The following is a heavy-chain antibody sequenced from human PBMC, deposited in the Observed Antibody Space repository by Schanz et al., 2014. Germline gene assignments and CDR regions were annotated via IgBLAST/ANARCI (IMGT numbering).Heavy chain of an antibody. D-gene: IGHD1-20*01. V-gene: IGHV3-33*01. CDR2: IWYDGSNK. CDR3: ARRITGTHHNPYYHGMDV. CDR1: GFTFNSYG. J-gene: IGHJ6*02. Sequence: VQLVESGGGVVQPGRSLRLSCAASGFTFNSYGMHWVRQAPGKGLEWVAFIWYDGSNKYYADSVKGRFTISRDDAKNSLYLQMNSLRAEDTAVYYCARRITGTHHNPYYHGMDVWGQGTTVTVSS.